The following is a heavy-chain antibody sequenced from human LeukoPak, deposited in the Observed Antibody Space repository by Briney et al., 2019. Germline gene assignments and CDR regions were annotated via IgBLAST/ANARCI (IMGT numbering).Heavy chain of an antibody. V-gene: IGHV1-8*03. J-gene: IGHJ3*02. Sequence: ASVKVSCKASGYTFTSYDINWVRQATGQGLEWMGWMNPNSGNTGYAQKFQGRVTITRNTSISTAYMELSSLSSEDTAVYYCARGLRYCSSTSCPELDDAFDIWGQGTMVTVSS. D-gene: IGHD2-2*01. CDR3: ARGLRYCSSTSCPELDDAFDI. CDR1: GYTFTSYD. CDR2: MNPNSGNT.